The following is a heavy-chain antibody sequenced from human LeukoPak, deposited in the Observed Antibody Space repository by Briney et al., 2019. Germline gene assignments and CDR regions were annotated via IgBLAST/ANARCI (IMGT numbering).Heavy chain of an antibody. V-gene: IGHV1-18*01. CDR2: ISAYNGNT. D-gene: IGHD2-2*01. CDR1: GYTFTSYG. Sequence: ASVKVSCKASGYTFTSYGISWVRQAAGQGLEWMGWISAYNGNTNYAQKLQGRVTMTTDTSTSTAYMELRSLRSDDTAVYYCARAFVVVPAAKFDYWGQGTLVTVSS. CDR3: ARAFVVVPAAKFDY. J-gene: IGHJ4*02.